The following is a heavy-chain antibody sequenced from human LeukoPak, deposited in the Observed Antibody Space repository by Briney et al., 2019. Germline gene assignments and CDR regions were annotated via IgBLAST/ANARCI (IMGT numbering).Heavy chain of an antibody. Sequence: SETLSLTCTVSGGSISSSSYYWGWIRQPPGKGLEWIGSIYYSGSTYYNPSLKSQVTMSVDTSKNQFSPKLSSVTAADTAVYYCARRRGGSRFAFDIWGQGTMVTVSS. CDR2: IYYSGST. CDR3: ARRRGGSRFAFDI. J-gene: IGHJ3*02. V-gene: IGHV4-39*01. CDR1: GGSISSSSYY. D-gene: IGHD2-15*01.